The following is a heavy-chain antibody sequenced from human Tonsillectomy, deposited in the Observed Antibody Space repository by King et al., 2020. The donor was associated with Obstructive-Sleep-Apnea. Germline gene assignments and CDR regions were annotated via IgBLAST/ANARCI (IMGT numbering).Heavy chain of an antibody. V-gene: IGHV1-18*01. CDR3: ARAEPDILTGFFDY. D-gene: IGHD3-9*01. J-gene: IGHJ4*02. Sequence: QVLLVQSGTEVKTPGASVKVSCEASDYTFTSYGISWVRQAPGQGLEWMGWISAYDGDTNYAQRFQGRVTMTTDTYTSTAYMELRSLTSDDTAVYYCARAEPDILTGFFDYWGQGTLVTVSS. CDR1: DYTFTSYG. CDR2: ISAYDGDT.